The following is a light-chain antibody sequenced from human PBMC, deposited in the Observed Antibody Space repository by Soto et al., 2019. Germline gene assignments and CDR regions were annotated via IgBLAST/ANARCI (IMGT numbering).Light chain of an antibody. J-gene: IGKJ4*01. CDR1: QTISTY. CDR2: AAS. CDR3: QQLNSYPVT. Sequence: DIQMTQSPSSLSASVGDRVTITCRASQTISTYLSWYQQKPGKAPELLIYAASKLQSGVPSRFSGSGSGTEFTLTISSLRPEDFATYYCQQLNSYPVTFGGGTKVDIK. V-gene: IGKV1-9*01.